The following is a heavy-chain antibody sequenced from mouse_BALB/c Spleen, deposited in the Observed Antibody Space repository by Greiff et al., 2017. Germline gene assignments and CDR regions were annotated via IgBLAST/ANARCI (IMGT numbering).Heavy chain of an antibody. Sequence: VKVVESGAELARPGASVKMSCKASGYTFTSYTMHWVKQRPGQGLEWIGYINPSSGYTNYNQKFKDKATLTADKSSSTAYMQLSSLTSEDSAVYYCARDCGGFAYWGQGTLVTVSA. CDR3: ARDCGGFAY. V-gene: IGHV1-4*01. J-gene: IGHJ3*01. CDR1: GYTFTSYT. CDR2: INPSSGYT.